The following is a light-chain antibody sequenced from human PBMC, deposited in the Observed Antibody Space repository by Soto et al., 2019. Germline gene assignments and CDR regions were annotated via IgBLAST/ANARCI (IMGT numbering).Light chain of an antibody. CDR3: QQYSDLPYT. Sequence: EIVLTQSPGTLSLPPRERATLSCRASQSVSSRNLAWYQQKPGQAPRLLIYGTSSRATGIPDRFSGSGSVTHFTLTINRLEPEDFAVYYCQQYSDLPYTFGQGTKLEV. J-gene: IGKJ2*01. CDR1: QSVSSRN. CDR2: GTS. V-gene: IGKV3-20*01.